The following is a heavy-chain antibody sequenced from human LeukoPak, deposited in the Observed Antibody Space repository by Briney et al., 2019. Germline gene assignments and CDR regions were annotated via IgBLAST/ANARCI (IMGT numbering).Heavy chain of an antibody. CDR2: INHHSGGT. D-gene: IGHD5-12*01. CDR3: ARDTDSGPDFFDY. V-gene: IGHV1-2*02. Sequence: GAAVKVSCEASGYTFTDYNMYWGRQAPGQGLEWMGWINHHSGGTDHAQKFQGRVTMTRDTSISTAYMELSRLRSDDTAVYYCARDTDSGPDFFDYWGLGTLVTVSS. CDR1: GYTFTDYN. J-gene: IGHJ4*02.